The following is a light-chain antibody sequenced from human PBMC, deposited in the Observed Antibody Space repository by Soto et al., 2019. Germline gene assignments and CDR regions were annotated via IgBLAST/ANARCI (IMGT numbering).Light chain of an antibody. V-gene: IGKV1-5*01. Sequence: DIQMTQSPSSLSASVGDRVTITCRTSQNVTTSLAWYQHKPGKAPKLLMFDVSNLESGVPSRFSGSGSGTEFTLSISSLHSDDLATYYCQQYDYSRTFGQGTKV. J-gene: IGKJ1*01. CDR1: QNVTTS. CDR2: DVS. CDR3: QQYDYSRT.